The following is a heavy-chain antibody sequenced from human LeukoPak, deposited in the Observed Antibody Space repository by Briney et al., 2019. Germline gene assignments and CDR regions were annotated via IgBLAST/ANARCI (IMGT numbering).Heavy chain of an antibody. J-gene: IGHJ4*02. CDR2: ISGSGGNT. D-gene: IGHD2-8*01. Sequence: GGSLRLSCAASGFTFRSYAMSWVRQAPGKGLEWVSSISGSGGNTYYADSVKGRFTISRDNSKNTLFLQMNSLRAEDTAIYFCARDYPAVLIRLYFVHWGQGTLVTVSS. V-gene: IGHV3-23*01. CDR3: ARDYPAVLIRLYFVH. CDR1: GFTFRSYA.